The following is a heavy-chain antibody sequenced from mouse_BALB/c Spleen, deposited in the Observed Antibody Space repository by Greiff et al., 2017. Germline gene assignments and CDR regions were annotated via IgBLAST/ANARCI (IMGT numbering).Heavy chain of an antibody. D-gene: IGHD1-1*01. Sequence: DVQLQESGPGLVKPSQSLSLTCSVTGYSITSGYYWNWIRQFPGNKLEWMGYISYDGSNNYNPSLKNRISITRDTSKNQFFLKLNSVTTEDTATYYCARDRGPLLPVWGAGTTVTVSS. CDR2: ISYDGSN. J-gene: IGHJ1*01. V-gene: IGHV3-6*02. CDR3: ARDRGPLLPV. CDR1: GYSITSGYY.